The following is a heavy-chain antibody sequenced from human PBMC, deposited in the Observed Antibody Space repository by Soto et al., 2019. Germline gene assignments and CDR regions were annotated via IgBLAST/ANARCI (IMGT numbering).Heavy chain of an antibody. CDR3: ARGRPEGTYGMDV. CDR1: GGSISSGGYY. J-gene: IGHJ6*02. V-gene: IGHV4-31*03. D-gene: IGHD1-1*01. Sequence: SETLSLTCTVSGGSISSGGYYWSWIRQHPGKGLEWIGYIYYSGSTYYNPSLKSRVTISVDTSKNQFSLKLSSVTAADTAVYYCARGRPEGTYGMDVWGQGTTVTVS. CDR2: IYYSGST.